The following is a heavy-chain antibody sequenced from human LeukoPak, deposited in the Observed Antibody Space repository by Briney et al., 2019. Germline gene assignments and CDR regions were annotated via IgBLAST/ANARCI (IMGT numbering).Heavy chain of an antibody. CDR3: ARLFGGVTTFDY. CDR2: INPDGSAT. Sequence: AESLTLSCTASGFGFSPFWLSWVRQGPGKGLDWVASINPDGSATSYVASVKGRFTISRDNAQNSLYLQMNSLSAENTAVYYCARLFGGVTTFDYWGQGTLVTVSS. V-gene: IGHV3-7*01. J-gene: IGHJ4*02. CDR1: GFGFSPFW. D-gene: IGHD4-17*01.